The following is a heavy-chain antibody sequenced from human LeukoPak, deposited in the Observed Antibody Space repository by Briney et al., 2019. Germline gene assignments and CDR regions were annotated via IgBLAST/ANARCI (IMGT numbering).Heavy chain of an antibody. CDR2: ISGSGGST. J-gene: IGHJ4*02. CDR1: GFTVSSNY. V-gene: IGHV3-23*01. CDR3: AEAAPATFHFDY. Sequence: GGSLRLSCAASGFTVSSNYMSWVRQAPGKGLEWVSAISGSGGSTYYADSVKGRFTISRDNSKNTLYLQMNSLRAEDTAVYYCAEAAPATFHFDYWGQGTLVTVSS. D-gene: IGHD2/OR15-2a*01.